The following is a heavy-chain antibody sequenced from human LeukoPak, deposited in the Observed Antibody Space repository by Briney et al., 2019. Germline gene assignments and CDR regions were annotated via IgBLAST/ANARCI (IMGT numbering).Heavy chain of an antibody. CDR1: GLTFNNYA. CDR2: ISGRGASK. Sequence: PGGSLRLSCAASGLTFNNYAMSWVRQAPGKGLEWVSGISGRGASKYYADSVKGRFTISRDNSKNTLYLQMNSLRAEDTAVYYCAKGVVVAPDVTTCDYWGQGTLVTVSS. CDR3: AKGVVVAPDVTTCDY. V-gene: IGHV3-23*01. D-gene: IGHD2-2*01. J-gene: IGHJ4*02.